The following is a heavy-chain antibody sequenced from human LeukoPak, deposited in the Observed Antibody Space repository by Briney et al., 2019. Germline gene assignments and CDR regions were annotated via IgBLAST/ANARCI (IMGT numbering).Heavy chain of an antibody. D-gene: IGHD6-6*01. CDR1: GGSLSGYY. J-gene: IGHJ3*01. CDR2: INLSGST. V-gene: IGHV4-34*01. Sequence: SETLSLTCAVYGGSLSGYYWSWIRQPPGKGLEWVGEINLSGSTNFNPSLKSRVTISVDTCKNQFSLRLSSVTAADTAVYYCAKVYSSSSRDGFDVWGQGTMVTVSS. CDR3: AKVYSSSSRDGFDV.